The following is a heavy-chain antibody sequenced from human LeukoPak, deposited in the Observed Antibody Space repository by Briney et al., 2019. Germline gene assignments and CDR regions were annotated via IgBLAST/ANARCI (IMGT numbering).Heavy chain of an antibody. CDR3: ARGNYDYVWGSYRRLYYFDY. Sequence: GGSLRLSCAASGFTFSSYWMSWARQAPGKGLEWVANIKQEGSEKYYVDSVKGRFTISRDNAKNSLYLQMNSLRAEDTAVYYCARGNYDYVWGSYRRLYYFDYWGQGTLVTVSS. J-gene: IGHJ4*02. CDR1: GFTFSSYW. V-gene: IGHV3-7*01. CDR2: IKQEGSEK. D-gene: IGHD3-16*02.